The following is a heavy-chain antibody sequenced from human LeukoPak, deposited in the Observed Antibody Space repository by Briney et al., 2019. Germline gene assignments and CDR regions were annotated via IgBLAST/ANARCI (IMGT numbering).Heavy chain of an antibody. Sequence: GRSLRLSCAASGFTFRFSDMHWVRQAPGKGLEWVAVISYDESNKYYADSVKGRFTISRDNSKNTLYLQMSSLRAEDTAVYFCAKILGCSTTSCYMGVHYWGQGALVTVSS. J-gene: IGHJ4*02. CDR1: GFTFRFSD. V-gene: IGHV3-30*18. CDR3: AKILGCSTTSCYMGVHY. D-gene: IGHD2-2*02. CDR2: ISYDESNK.